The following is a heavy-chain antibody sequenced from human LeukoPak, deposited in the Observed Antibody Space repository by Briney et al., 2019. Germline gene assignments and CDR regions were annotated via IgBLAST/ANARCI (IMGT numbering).Heavy chain of an antibody. V-gene: IGHV3-23*01. CDR3: AKDLSGSLVGATIDY. D-gene: IGHD1-26*01. J-gene: IGHJ4*02. CDR2: ISGSGGST. CDR1: GFTFSSYA. Sequence: PGGSLRLSCAASGFTFSSYAMSWVRQAPGKGLEWASAISGSGGSTYYADSVKGRFTISRDNPKNTLYLQMNSLRAEDTAVYYCAKDLSGSLVGATIDYWGQGTLVTVSS.